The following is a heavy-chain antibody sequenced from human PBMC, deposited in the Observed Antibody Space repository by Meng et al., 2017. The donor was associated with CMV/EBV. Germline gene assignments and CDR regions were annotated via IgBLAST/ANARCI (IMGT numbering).Heavy chain of an antibody. Sequence: GGSLRLSCAASGFTFDDYGMSWVRQAPGKGLEWVSGINWNGGSTGYADSVKGRFTISRDNAKNSLYLQMNSLRAEDTALYYCARDPYSSGWYGHFDYWGQGTLVTVS. J-gene: IGHJ4*02. D-gene: IGHD6-19*01. CDR3: ARDPYSSGWYGHFDY. V-gene: IGHV3-20*04. CDR2: INWNGGST. CDR1: GFTFDDYG.